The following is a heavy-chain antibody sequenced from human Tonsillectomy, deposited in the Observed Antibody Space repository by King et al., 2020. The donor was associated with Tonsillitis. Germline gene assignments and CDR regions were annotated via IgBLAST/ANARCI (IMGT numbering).Heavy chain of an antibody. CDR2: ISGSGGST. V-gene: IGHV3-23*04. J-gene: IGHJ1*01. CDR1: GFTFSSYA. D-gene: IGHD3-22*01. Sequence: QLVQSWGGLVQPGGSLRLSCAASGFTFSSYAMSWVRQAPGKGLECGSAISGSGGSTYYADSVKGRFTISRDNSNNTLYLQMNSLRAEDTAVYYCAKEVLFRYYYDSSGYGGYFQHWGQGTLVTVSS. CDR3: AKEVLFRYYYDSSGYGGYFQH.